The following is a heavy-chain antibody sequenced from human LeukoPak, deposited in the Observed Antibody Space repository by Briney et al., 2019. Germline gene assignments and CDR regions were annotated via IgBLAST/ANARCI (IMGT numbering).Heavy chain of an antibody. CDR1: GGSISSYY. CDR2: IYYSGST. CDR3: AREGAYYYGSGSYHYYYMDV. J-gene: IGHJ6*03. V-gene: IGHV4-59*01. Sequence: SETLSLTCTVSGGSISSYYWSWIRQPPGKGLEWIGYIYYSGSTNYNPSLKSRVTISVDTSKNQFSLKLSSVTAADTAVYYCAREGAYYYGSGSYHYYYMDVWGKGTTVTISS. D-gene: IGHD3-10*01.